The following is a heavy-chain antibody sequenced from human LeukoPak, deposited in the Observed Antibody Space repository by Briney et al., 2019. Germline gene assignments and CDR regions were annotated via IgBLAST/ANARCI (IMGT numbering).Heavy chain of an antibody. J-gene: IGHJ4*02. Sequence: ARSLRLSCAASGFTFDDYAMHWVRQAPGKGLEWVSGISWNSGSIGYADSVKGRFTISRDNAKNSLCLQMNSLRDEDMALYYCAKSNTAMVTDPFDYWGQGTLDTVSS. CDR3: AKSNTAMVTDPFDY. CDR2: ISWNSGSI. D-gene: IGHD5-18*01. CDR1: GFTFDDYA. V-gene: IGHV3-9*03.